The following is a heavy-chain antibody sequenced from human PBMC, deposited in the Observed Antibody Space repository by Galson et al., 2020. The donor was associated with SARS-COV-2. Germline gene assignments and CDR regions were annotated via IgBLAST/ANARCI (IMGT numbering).Heavy chain of an antibody. CDR2: IGTAGDT. CDR1: GFTFSSYD. CDR3: ARADSSSWPYYYYYYMDV. V-gene: IGHV3-13*01. Sequence: GESLKISCAASGFTFSSYDMHWVRQTTGKGLEWVSAIGTAGDTYYPGSVKGRFTISRENAKNSLYLQMNSLRAGDTAVYYCARADSSSWPYYYYYYMDVWGKGTTVTVSS. D-gene: IGHD6-13*01. J-gene: IGHJ6*03.